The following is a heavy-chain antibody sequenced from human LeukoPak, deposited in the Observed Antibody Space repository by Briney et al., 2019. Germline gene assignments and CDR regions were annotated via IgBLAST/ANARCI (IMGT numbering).Heavy chain of an antibody. D-gene: IGHD6-13*01. V-gene: IGHV3-23*01. Sequence: PGGSLRLSCAASGFTFSSYTMNWVRQAPGKGLEWVSAISGSGGSTYYADSVKGRFTISRDNSKNTLYLQMNSLRAEDTAVYYCAKDRYSSSWFDDAFDIWGQGTMVTVSS. CDR2: ISGSGGST. CDR1: GFTFSSYT. J-gene: IGHJ3*02. CDR3: AKDRYSSSWFDDAFDI.